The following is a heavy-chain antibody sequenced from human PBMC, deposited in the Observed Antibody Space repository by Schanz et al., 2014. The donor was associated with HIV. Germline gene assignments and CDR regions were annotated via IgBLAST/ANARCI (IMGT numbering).Heavy chain of an antibody. CDR3: AKDGNLYDSRYRGKGNYYHYYGMDV. CDR1: GFNFNSYG. CDR2: TSYDGTKK. D-gene: IGHD3-22*01. J-gene: IGHJ6*02. V-gene: IGHV3-30*18. Sequence: VQLLEAGGGLVQPGGSLRLSCAASGFNFNSYGMHWVRQAPGKGLEWVAVTSYDGTKKHYADSVKGRFTISRDNSKNTLYLQVKRLRTEDTAVYFCAKDGNLYDSRYRGKGNYYHYYGMDVWGQGTTVTVS.